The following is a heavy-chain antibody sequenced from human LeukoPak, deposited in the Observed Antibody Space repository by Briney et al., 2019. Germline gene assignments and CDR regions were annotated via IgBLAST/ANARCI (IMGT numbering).Heavy chain of an antibody. Sequence: PSETLSLTCSVSGYSISSGYSWGWIRQPPGTRLEWIGSIYHSGNTYYNPSLKSRVTISIDTSKNQFSLKLSSVTAADTAVYYCARVQQNNWFDPWGQGTLVTVSS. V-gene: IGHV4-38-2*02. J-gene: IGHJ5*02. CDR3: ARVQQNNWFDP. D-gene: IGHD6-13*01. CDR2: IYHSGNT. CDR1: GYSISSGYS.